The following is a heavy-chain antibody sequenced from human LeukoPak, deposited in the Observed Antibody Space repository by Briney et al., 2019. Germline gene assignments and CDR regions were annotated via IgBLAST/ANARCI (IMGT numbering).Heavy chain of an antibody. D-gene: IGHD2-2*01. Sequence: GASVKVSCKASGYTFTGYYMHRVRQAPGQGLEWMGWINPNSGGTNYAQKFQGRVTMTRDTSISTAYMELSRLRSDDTAVYYCARGYCSSTSCYVVSYNWFDPWGQGTLVTVSS. V-gene: IGHV1-2*02. CDR3: ARGYCSSTSCYVVSYNWFDP. J-gene: IGHJ5*02. CDR2: INPNSGGT. CDR1: GYTFTGYY.